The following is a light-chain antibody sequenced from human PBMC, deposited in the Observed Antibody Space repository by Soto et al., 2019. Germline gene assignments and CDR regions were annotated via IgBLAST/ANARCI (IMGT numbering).Light chain of an antibody. J-gene: IGKJ2*01. CDR2: AAS. CDR1: QRTSTS. Sequence: IQMTQSPSSLSASVGDRVTITCRASQRTSTSLNWYQHKVGRAPKLLIYAASSLQPGVPSRFSGSGSGTDVTLTISSLQHEDFATYDCQQSYLTPRTFGQGTKLEIK. CDR3: QQSYLTPRT. V-gene: IGKV1-39*01.